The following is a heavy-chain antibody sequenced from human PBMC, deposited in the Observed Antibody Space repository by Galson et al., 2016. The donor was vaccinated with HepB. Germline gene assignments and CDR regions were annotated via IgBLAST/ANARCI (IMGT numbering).Heavy chain of an antibody. D-gene: IGHD2-8*02. J-gene: IGHJ6*02. CDR1: GYTFPSYW. V-gene: IGHV5-51*01. CDR3: ARVVWHHHTGYYSGRED. Sequence: QSGAEVKKPGESLKISCKGSGYTFPSYWIGWVRQMAGEGLEWMGFIHPGDSHITYSPSFRGQVTFSFDQSIRTAYLHWNNLRASDTAMYFCARVVWHHHTGYYSGREDWGQGTAVTVSS. CDR2: IHPGDSHI.